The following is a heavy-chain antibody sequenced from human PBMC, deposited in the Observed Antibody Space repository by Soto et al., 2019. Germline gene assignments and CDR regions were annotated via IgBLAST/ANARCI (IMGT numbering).Heavy chain of an antibody. V-gene: IGHV4-59*01. D-gene: IGHD3-22*01. CDR3: ARGGGWLPDL. CDR2: VHSSGST. CDR1: GDSMSIYY. Sequence: QVQLQESGPGLVKSSETLSLTCTVSGDSMSIYYWNWIRQPPGKGLEWIGYVHSSGSTNYNPSLKSRVTISLDTSKNQFSLQLTSVTAADTAVYYCARGGGWLPDLWGQGTLVTVST. J-gene: IGHJ5*02.